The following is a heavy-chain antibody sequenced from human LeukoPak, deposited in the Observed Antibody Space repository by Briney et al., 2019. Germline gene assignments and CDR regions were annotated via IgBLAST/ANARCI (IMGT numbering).Heavy chain of an antibody. CDR2: ISTNRTYI. J-gene: IGHJ4*02. CDR3: AKDLYTTGWWGYFDY. V-gene: IGHV3-21*04. Sequence: GSLRLSCAASGFTFSSYNMNWVRQPPGKGLEWVSSISTNRTYIYYADSVKGRFTIFRDNAKNSLSLQMNSLRAEDTAVYSCAKDLYTTGWWGYFDYWGQGTLVTVSS. CDR1: GFTFSSYN. D-gene: IGHD6-19*01.